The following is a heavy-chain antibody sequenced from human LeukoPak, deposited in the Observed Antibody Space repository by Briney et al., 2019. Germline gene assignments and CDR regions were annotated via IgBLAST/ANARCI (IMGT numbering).Heavy chain of an antibody. CDR3: AKHGGDTSSTTDY. D-gene: IGHD6-6*01. V-gene: IGHV3-30*02. Sequence: GGSLRLSCAASGFTFSSYGMHWVRQAPGKGLEWVAFIRYDGSNKYYADSVKGRFTISRDNSKNTLYLQMNSLRSEDTAVYYCAKHGGDTSSTTDYWGQGTLVTVSS. CDR2: IRYDGSNK. J-gene: IGHJ4*02. CDR1: GFTFSSYG.